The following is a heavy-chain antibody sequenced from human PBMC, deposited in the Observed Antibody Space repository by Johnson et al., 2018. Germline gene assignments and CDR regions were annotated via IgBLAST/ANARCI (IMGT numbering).Heavy chain of an antibody. Sequence: QVQLVQAGGGVVQPGRSLRLSCAASGFTFSSYAMHWVRQAPGKGLEWVAVISFDGSNKYFADSLKGRFCISRDNSKNTLYLQINSLRPEDPAVYYCAKWENVKGAFAIWGQGTMVTVST. D-gene: IGHD1-26*01. CDR2: ISFDGSNK. J-gene: IGHJ3*02. CDR3: AKWENVKGAFAI. CDR1: GFTFSSYA. V-gene: IGHV3-30*18.